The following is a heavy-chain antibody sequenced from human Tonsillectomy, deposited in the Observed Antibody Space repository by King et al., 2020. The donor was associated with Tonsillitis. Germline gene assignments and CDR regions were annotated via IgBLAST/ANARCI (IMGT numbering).Heavy chain of an antibody. CDR3: ARVGDSSTFDI. Sequence: VQLVESGGDLVQPGGSLRLSCAASGFTFSSYWMHWVRQAPGKWLVWVSRINSDVTSPTYADSVKGRFTISRDNAKNTLFLQMNSLRAEDTAVYYCARVGDSSTFDIWGQGTMVTVSS. V-gene: IGHV3-74*01. J-gene: IGHJ3*02. CDR1: GFTFSSYW. D-gene: IGHD1-26*01. CDR2: INSDVTSP.